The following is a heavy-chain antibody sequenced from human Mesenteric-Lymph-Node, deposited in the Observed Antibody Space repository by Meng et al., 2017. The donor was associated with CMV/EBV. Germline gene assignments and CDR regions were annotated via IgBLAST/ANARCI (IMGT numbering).Heavy chain of an antibody. D-gene: IGHD6-13*01. CDR2: ISYDGSNK. V-gene: IGHV3-30*04. J-gene: IGHJ4*02. CDR1: GFTFSSYA. CDR3: VRDRRRWASNSWYHDF. Sequence: GGSLRLSCAASGFTFSSYAMHWVRQAPGKGLEWVAVISYDGSNKYYADSVRSRFTISRDNSKNTLYLQMNTLRSEDTAVYYCVRDRRRWASNSWYHDFWGQGTLVTVSS.